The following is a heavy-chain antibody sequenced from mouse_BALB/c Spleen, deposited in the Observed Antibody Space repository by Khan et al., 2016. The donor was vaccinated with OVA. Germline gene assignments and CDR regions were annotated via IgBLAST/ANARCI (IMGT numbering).Heavy chain of an antibody. D-gene: IGHD2-3*01. J-gene: IGHJ4*01. CDR1: GYSITSDYA. CDR3: ERDGSRYNYAMDY. Sequence: EVQLQESGPGLVNPSQSLSLTCTVTGYSITSDYAWNWIRQFPGNKLEWMGYINYSGSTNYNPALKSRISITRDTSKNQFFLQLNSVTTEDTATYYCERDGSRYNYAMDYGGQGNSVTVS. CDR2: INYSGST. V-gene: IGHV3-2*02.